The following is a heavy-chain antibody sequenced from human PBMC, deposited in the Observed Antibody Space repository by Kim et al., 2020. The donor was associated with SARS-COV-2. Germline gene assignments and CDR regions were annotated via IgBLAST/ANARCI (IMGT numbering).Heavy chain of an antibody. V-gene: IGHV1-69*13. Sequence: SVKVSCKASGGTFSSYAISWVRQAPGQGLEWMGGIIPIFGTANYAQKFQGRVTITADESTSTAYMELSSLRSEDTAVYYCARGGREPMEGSSWDFDYWGQGTLVTVSS. D-gene: IGHD6-13*01. CDR1: GGTFSSYA. J-gene: IGHJ4*02. CDR2: IIPIFGTA. CDR3: ARGGREPMEGSSWDFDY.